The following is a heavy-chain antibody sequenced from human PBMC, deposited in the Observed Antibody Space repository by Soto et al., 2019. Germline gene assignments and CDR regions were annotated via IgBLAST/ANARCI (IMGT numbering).Heavy chain of an antibody. J-gene: IGHJ3*02. CDR3: ARCRRPIAGDAFDI. CDR1: GFTFSSYA. V-gene: IGHV3-30-3*01. Sequence: QVQLVESGGGVVQPGRSLRLSCAASGFTFSSYAMHWVRQAPGKGLEWVAVISYDGSNKYYADSVKGRFTISRDNSKNTLYLQMNSLRAEDTAVYYCARCRRPIAGDAFDIWGQGTMVTVSS. CDR2: ISYDGSNK. D-gene: IGHD2-21*01.